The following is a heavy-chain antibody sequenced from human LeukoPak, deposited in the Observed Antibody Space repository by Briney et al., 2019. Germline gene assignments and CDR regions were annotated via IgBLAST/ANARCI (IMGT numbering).Heavy chain of an antibody. CDR2: IYYSGST. D-gene: IGHD1-1*01. J-gene: IGHJ6*02. Sequence: SETLSLTCTVSGGSISSGGYYWSWIRQHPGTGLEWIGYIYYSGSTYYNPSLKSRVTISVDTSKNQFSLKLSSVTAADTAVYYCARENEAPYYYYGMDVWGQGTTVTVSS. V-gene: IGHV4-31*03. CDR3: ARENEAPYYYYGMDV. CDR1: GGSISSGGYY.